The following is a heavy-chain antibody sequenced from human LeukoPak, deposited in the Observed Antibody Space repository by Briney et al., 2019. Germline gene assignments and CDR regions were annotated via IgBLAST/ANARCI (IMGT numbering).Heavy chain of an antibody. V-gene: IGHV1-2*02. J-gene: IGHJ4*02. Sequence: GASVKVSCKASGYTFTGYYMHWVRQAPGQGLEWMGWINPNSGGTNYAQKFQGRVTMTRDTSISTAYMELSRLRSDDTAVYYCARDPDPTITMVRGVMGFDYWGQGTLVTVSS. CDR2: INPNSGGT. D-gene: IGHD3-10*01. CDR3: ARDPDPTITMVRGVMGFDY. CDR1: GYTFTGYY.